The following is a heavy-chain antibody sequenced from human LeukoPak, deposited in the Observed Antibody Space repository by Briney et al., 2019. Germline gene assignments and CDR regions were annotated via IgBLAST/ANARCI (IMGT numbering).Heavy chain of an antibody. D-gene: IGHD3-10*01. CDR1: GFTFSNYN. J-gene: IGHJ4*02. V-gene: IGHV3-48*04. CDR2: ISTTSNTI. CDR3: AKFGLETLINGDN. Sequence: SGGSLRLSCSVSGFTFSNYNMNWVRQAPGKGLEWVAYISTTSNTIYYGDSMRGRFTISRDNAKNSLYLQMNSLMPEDTAFYYCAKFGLETLINGDNWGRGTLVTVSS.